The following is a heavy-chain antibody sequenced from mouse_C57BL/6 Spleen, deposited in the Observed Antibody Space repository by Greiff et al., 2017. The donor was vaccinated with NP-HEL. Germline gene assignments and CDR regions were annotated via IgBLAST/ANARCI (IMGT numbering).Heavy chain of an antibody. D-gene: IGHD2-1*01. CDR1: GYTFTSYW. CDR2: IDPSDSYT. J-gene: IGHJ1*03. Sequence: QVQLQQPGAELVMPGASVKLSCKASGYTFTSYWMHWVKQRPGQGLEWIGEIDPSDSYTNYNQKFKGKSTLTVDKSSSTAYMQLSSLTSEDSAVYYCARYGNYVDFDVWGTGTTVTVSS. CDR3: ARYGNYVDFDV. V-gene: IGHV1-69*01.